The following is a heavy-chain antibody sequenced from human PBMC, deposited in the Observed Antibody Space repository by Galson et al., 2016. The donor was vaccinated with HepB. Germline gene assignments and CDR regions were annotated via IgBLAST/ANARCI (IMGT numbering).Heavy chain of an antibody. CDR2: IYYSGST. D-gene: IGHD1-26*01. J-gene: IGHJ6*02. CDR1: GGSISSGGYY. CDR3: ARDLGSILAYYYGLDV. Sequence: TLSLTCTVSGGSISSGGYYWSWIRQHPGKGQEWIGYIYYSGSTYYNPSLKSRITLSADTSKNQFSLRLTSVTAADTAVYYCARDLGSILAYYYGLDVWGQGTTVTVSS. V-gene: IGHV4-31*03.